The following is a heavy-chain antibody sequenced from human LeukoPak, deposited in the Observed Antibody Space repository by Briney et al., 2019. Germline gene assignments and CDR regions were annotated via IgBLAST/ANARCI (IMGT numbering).Heavy chain of an antibody. CDR3: ARDINFYDFWSGYPSPDAFDI. CDR2: ISSSSSYI. J-gene: IGHJ3*02. CDR1: GFTFSSYS. Sequence: GGSLRLSCAASGFTFSSYSMNWVRQAPGKGLEWVSSISSSSSYIYYADSVKGRFTISRDNAKNSLYLQMNSLRAEDTAVYYCARDINFYDFWSGYPSPDAFDIWGQGTMVTVSS. D-gene: IGHD3-3*01. V-gene: IGHV3-21*01.